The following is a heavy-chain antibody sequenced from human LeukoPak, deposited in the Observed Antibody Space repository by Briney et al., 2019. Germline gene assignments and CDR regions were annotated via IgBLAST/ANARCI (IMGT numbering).Heavy chain of an antibody. J-gene: IGHJ3*02. CDR2: IYSGGST. CDR1: GFTVSSNY. D-gene: IGHD1-7*01. CDR3: AGGPVGNWNYGRMDAFDI. Sequence: AGGSLRLSCAASGFTVSSNYMSWVRQAPGKGLEWVSVIYSGGSTYYADSVKGRFTISRDNSKNTLYLQMNSLRAEDTAVYYCAGGPVGNWNYGRMDAFDIWGQGTMVTVSS. V-gene: IGHV3-66*01.